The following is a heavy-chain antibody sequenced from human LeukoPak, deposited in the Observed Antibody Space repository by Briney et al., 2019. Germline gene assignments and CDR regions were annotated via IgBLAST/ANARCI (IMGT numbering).Heavy chain of an antibody. CDR2: ITGSGDRT. J-gene: IGHJ4*02. V-gene: IGHV3-23*01. D-gene: IGHD2-2*03. Sequence: GGSLRLSCAASGFTFSSYAMSWVRQALGKGLEWVSAITGSGDRTCYADSVKGRFTISRDNSKNTLYLQMNSLRAEDTALYYCAKDRMDPVNYWGQGTLVTVSS. CDR1: GFTFSSYA. CDR3: AKDRMDPVNY.